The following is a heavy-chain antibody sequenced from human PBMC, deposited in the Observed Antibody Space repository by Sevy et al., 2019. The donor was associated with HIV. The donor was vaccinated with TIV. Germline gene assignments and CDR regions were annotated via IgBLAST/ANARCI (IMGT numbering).Heavy chain of an antibody. CDR3: AGGLYDSSGSFDAFDI. Sequence: GGSLRLSCAASGFTFSSYALNWVRQAPGKGLEWVSTIYGSRGVTYYADYVKGRFTISRDNSKNTLYLQMNSLRTEDTAVYFCAGGLYDSSGSFDAFDIWGQGTMVTVSS. J-gene: IGHJ3*02. D-gene: IGHD3-22*01. CDR1: GFTFSSYA. V-gene: IGHV3-23*01. CDR2: IYGSRGVT.